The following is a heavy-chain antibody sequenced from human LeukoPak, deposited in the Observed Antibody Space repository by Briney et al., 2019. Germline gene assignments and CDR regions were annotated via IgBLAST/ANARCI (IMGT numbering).Heavy chain of an antibody. CDR2: LSPTGSF. CDR3: ARALGDNQAFDI. CDR1: GGSITSYS. J-gene: IGHJ3*02. D-gene: IGHD2-21*01. V-gene: IGHV4-4*07. Sequence: SETLSLTCIVSGGSITSYSWGWIRQPAGKGLEWIGRLSPTGSFTYSPSLKSRVTMSVDTSKNHFSPKLNSVTAADTAVYYCARALGDNQAFDIWGQGTVVTVSS.